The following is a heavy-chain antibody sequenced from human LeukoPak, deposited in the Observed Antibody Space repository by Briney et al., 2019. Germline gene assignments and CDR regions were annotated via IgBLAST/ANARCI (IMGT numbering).Heavy chain of an antibody. V-gene: IGHV3-48*03. CDR3: ARGGENSGFDY. J-gene: IGHJ4*02. D-gene: IGHD6-19*01. CDR2: ISSSGSTI. Sequence: GGSLRLSCAASGFTFSSYEMNWVRQAPGKGLEWVSYISSSGSTIYYADSVKGRFTISRDNAKNSLYLQMNSLRAEDTALYYCARGGENSGFDYWGQGTLVIVSS. CDR1: GFTFSSYE.